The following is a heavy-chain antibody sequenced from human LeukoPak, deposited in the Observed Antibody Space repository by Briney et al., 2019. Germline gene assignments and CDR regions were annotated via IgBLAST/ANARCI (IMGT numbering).Heavy chain of an antibody. V-gene: IGHV1-18*01. CDR2: ISAYNGNT. Sequence: ASVKVSCKASGYTFTSYGISWVRQAPGQGLEWMGWISAYNGNTNYAQKLQGRVTMTTDTSTSTAYMELRSLRSDDTAVYYCARDRLLYSGSFPGGYWGQGTLVTVSS. D-gene: IGHD1-26*01. CDR3: ARDRLLYSGSFPGGY. J-gene: IGHJ4*02. CDR1: GYTFTSYG.